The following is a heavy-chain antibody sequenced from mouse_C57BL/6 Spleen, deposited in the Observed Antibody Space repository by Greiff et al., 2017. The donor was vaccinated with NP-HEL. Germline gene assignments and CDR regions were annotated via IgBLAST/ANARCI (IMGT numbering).Heavy chain of an antibody. V-gene: IGHV3-6*01. D-gene: IGHD3-1*01. Sequence: EVKLQESGPGLVKPSQSLSLTCSVTGYSITSGYYWNWIRQLPGNKLEWMGYISYDGSNNYNPSLKNRISITRDTSKNQFFLKLNSVTTEDTATYYCAGYGVAMDYWGQGTSVTVSS. J-gene: IGHJ4*01. CDR2: ISYDGSN. CDR1: GYSITSGYY. CDR3: AGYGVAMDY.